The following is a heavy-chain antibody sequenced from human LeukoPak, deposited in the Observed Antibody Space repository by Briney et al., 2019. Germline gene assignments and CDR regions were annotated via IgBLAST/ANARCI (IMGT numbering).Heavy chain of an antibody. CDR1: GGTFSSYA. J-gene: IGHJ4*02. V-gene: IGHV1-69*13. Sequence: SVKVSCKASGGTFSSYAISWVRQAPGQGLEWMGGIIPIFGTVNYAQKFQGRVTITADESTSTAYMELSSLRSEDTAVYYCASQPHYDILTGAIDYWGQGTLVTVSS. CDR2: IIPIFGTV. D-gene: IGHD3-9*01. CDR3: ASQPHYDILTGAIDY.